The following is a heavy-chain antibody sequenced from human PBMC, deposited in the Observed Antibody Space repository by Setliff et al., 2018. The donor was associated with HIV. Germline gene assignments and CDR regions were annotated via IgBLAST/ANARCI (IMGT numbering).Heavy chain of an antibody. CDR1: GYTFTQSD. CDR3: ARSGPRDHDFWYDQSRRYFDL. CDR2: MNPKSGNT. V-gene: IGHV1-8*03. D-gene: IGHD3-3*01. Sequence: ASVKVSCEASGYTFTQSDINWVRQATGQSPEWMGWMNPKSGNTGYEQTFQDRITITRETSINTIHMELKSLTSEDTAVYYCARSGPRDHDFWYDQSRRYFDLWGRGTLVTVSS. J-gene: IGHJ2*01.